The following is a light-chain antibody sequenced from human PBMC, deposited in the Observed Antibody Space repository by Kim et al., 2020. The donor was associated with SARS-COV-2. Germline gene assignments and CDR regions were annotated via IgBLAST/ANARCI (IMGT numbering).Light chain of an antibody. V-gene: IGLV4-60*03. CDR1: SGHSSYI. CDR2: LEGSGSY. Sequence: SGKLTCTLSSGHSSYIIAWHQQQPGKDPRYLMKLEGSGSYNKGSGVPDRFSGSSSGADRYLTISNLQSEDEADYYCETWDSNSWVFGGGTQLTVL. CDR3: ETWDSNSWV. J-gene: IGLJ3*02.